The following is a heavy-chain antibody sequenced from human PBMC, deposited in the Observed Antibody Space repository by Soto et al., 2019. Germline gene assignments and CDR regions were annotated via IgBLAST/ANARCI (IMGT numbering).Heavy chain of an antibody. Sequence: QVQLVQSGPEVKKPGASAKVSCKTSGYIFSNFGISWMRQVPGQGLEWMGWISAYNGNTNYAQKFQDRVTLTTDTSTNTAYMERRSLRSDDTAVYYCARASGGGVGTTSYWGQGTLVTVSS. CDR2: ISAYNGNT. D-gene: IGHD1-26*01. J-gene: IGHJ4*02. CDR1: GYIFSNFG. V-gene: IGHV1-18*01. CDR3: ARASGGGVGTTSY.